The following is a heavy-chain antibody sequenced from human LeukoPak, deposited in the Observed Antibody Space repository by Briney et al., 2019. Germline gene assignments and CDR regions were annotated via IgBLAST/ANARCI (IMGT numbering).Heavy chain of an antibody. CDR3: ARGGFEEQLPLDY. V-gene: IGHV4-34*01. CDR1: GGSFSGYY. CDR2: INHSGST. D-gene: IGHD6-6*01. J-gene: IGHJ4*02. Sequence: SETLSLTCAVYGGSFSGYYWSWIRQPPGKRLEWIGEINHSGSTNYNPSLKSRVTISVDTSKNQFSLKLSSVTAADTAVYYCARGGFEEQLPLDYWGQGTLVTVSS.